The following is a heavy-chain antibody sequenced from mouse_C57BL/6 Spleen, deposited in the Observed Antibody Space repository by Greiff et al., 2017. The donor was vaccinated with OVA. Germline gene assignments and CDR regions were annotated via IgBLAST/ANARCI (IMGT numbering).Heavy chain of an antibody. D-gene: IGHD2-5*01. CDR3: ARYSTYWYFDV. CDR1: GYTFTSYW. Sequence: QVQLQQPGAELVMPGASVKLSCKASGYTFTSYWMHWVKQRPGQGLEWIGEIDPSDSYTNYNQKFKGKSTLTVDKSSSTAYMQLSSLTSEDSAVCYCARYSTYWYFDVWGTGTTVTVSS. V-gene: IGHV1-69*01. CDR2: IDPSDSYT. J-gene: IGHJ1*03.